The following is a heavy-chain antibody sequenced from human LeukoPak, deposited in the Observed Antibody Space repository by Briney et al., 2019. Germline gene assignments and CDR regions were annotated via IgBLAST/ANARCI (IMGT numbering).Heavy chain of an antibody. CDR1: GFTFSSYS. Sequence: GGSLRLSCAASGFTFSSYSMTWVRQAPGKGLEWVSGISASGGATYYADSVKGRFAISRDNSKNTLYLQMNSPRAEDTALYYCAKRPRDSSGYYLGAFDMWGQGTMVTVSS. V-gene: IGHV3-23*01. CDR2: ISASGGAT. CDR3: AKRPRDSSGYYLGAFDM. J-gene: IGHJ3*02. D-gene: IGHD3-22*01.